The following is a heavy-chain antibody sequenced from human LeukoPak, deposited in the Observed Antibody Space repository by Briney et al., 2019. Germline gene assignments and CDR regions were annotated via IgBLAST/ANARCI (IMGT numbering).Heavy chain of an antibody. CDR1: GFTLSSYW. V-gene: IGHV3-30*18. Sequence: PGGSLRLSCAASGFTLSSYWMHWVRQAPGQGLEWVAIISYDGRDKFYEDSVKGGFTISRDKSKNTRYLRMNNLRAEDTAVYYCAKPTTVLTSYYFDYWGQGTLVTVSS. CDR3: AKPTTVLTSYYFDY. D-gene: IGHD4-23*01. CDR2: ISYDGRDK. J-gene: IGHJ4*02.